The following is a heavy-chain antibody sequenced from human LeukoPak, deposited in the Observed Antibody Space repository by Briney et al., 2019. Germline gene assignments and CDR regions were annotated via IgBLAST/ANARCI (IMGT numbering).Heavy chain of an antibody. D-gene: IGHD4/OR15-4a*01. CDR3: ARPLYGAASVALNPNSLDY. J-gene: IGHJ4*02. V-gene: IGHV1-2*02. Sequence: VKVSCKASGYTFTGYFMHWVRQASGQGLEWMGWINPNSGGTNYAQKFQGRVTMTRDTSISTAYMELSSLRSDDTAVYYCARPLYGAASVALNPNSLDYWGQGTLVTVSS. CDR2: INPNSGGT. CDR1: GYTFTGYF.